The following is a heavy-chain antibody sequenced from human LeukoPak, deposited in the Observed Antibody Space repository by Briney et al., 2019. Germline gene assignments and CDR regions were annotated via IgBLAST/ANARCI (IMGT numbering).Heavy chain of an antibody. V-gene: IGHV4-34*01. J-gene: IGHJ4*02. CDR3: ARDSGGTVIFDY. CDR2: INQSGST. CDR1: GGSFSGYY. D-gene: IGHD4-11*01. Sequence: SETLSLTCAVYGGSFSGYYWSWIRQPPGKGLEWIGEINQSGSTNYNPSLKSRVTISVDTSKNQFSLKLSSVTAADTAVYYCARDSGGTVIFDYWGQGTLVTVSS.